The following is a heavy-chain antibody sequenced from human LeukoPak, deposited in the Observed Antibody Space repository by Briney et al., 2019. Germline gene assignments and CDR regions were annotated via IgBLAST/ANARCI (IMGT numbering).Heavy chain of an antibody. J-gene: IGHJ4*02. V-gene: IGHV1-18*01. CDR2: ISAYNGNT. CDR1: GYTFTSYG. CDR3: ARDRHISVVVVVNFDY. Sequence: GASVKVSCKASGYTFTSYGISWVRQAPGQGLEWMGWISAYNGNTNYAQKLQGRVTMTTDTSTSTAYMELRSLRSDDTAVYYCARDRHISVVVVVNFDYWGQGTLVTVSS. D-gene: IGHD2-15*01.